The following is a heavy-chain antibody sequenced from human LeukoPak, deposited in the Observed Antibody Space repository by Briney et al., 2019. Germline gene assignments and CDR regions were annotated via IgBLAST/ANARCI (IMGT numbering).Heavy chain of an antibody. CDR3: AIGHYRNIPG. CDR2: MYTDGST. CDR1: GFTVSSKY. J-gene: IGHJ4*02. V-gene: IGHV3-66*01. Sequence: GGSLSLSCAVSGFTVSSKYMNWVRQAPGEVLEWVSVMYTDGSTYYAGSVRARFSITRADSKHTMSLQMNSLRAEDTAVDYCAIGHYRNIPGWGQGTLVTASS. D-gene: IGHD1/OR15-1a*01.